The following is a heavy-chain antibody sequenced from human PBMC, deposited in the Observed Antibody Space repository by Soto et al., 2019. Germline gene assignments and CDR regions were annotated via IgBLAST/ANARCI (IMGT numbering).Heavy chain of an antibody. CDR3: ARGIAAAGL. D-gene: IGHD6-13*01. CDR2: IWYDGSNK. Sequence: GESLKISCAASGFTFNTYGMHWVRQAPGKGLEWVAVIWYDGSNKFYADSVKGRFTISRDNSKNTLYLQMNSLRAEDTAVYYCARGIAAAGLWGQGTLVTVSS. J-gene: IGHJ4*02. V-gene: IGHV3-33*01. CDR1: GFTFNTYG.